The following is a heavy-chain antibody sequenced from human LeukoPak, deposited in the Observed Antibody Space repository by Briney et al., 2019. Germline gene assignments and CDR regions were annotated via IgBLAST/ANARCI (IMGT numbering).Heavy chain of an antibody. V-gene: IGHV4-59*08. Sequence: PSETLSLTCTVSRGSITNYYWSWIRQAPGKGLEWIGYIYYSESTNYNPSLKSRVTISVDTSKNQFSLKLNSVIAPDTAIYYCARHWMAVAPYWYFDLWGRGTLVTVS. CDR3: ARHWMAVAPYWYFDL. D-gene: IGHD6-19*01. J-gene: IGHJ2*01. CDR1: RGSITNYY. CDR2: IYYSEST.